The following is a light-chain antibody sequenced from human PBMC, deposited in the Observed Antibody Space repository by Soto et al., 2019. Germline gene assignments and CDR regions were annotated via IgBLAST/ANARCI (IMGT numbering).Light chain of an antibody. Sequence: EIVLTQSPGTLSLSPGESATLSCRASQSVSSSYLAWYQQKPGQAPRLLIYGASSRATGIPDRFSGSGSGTDFTLTISRLEPEEFAVYWCQQYNNWPLTVGPGTRLEIK. CDR3: QQYNNWPLT. V-gene: IGKV3D-20*02. CDR1: QSVSSSY. J-gene: IGKJ5*01. CDR2: GAS.